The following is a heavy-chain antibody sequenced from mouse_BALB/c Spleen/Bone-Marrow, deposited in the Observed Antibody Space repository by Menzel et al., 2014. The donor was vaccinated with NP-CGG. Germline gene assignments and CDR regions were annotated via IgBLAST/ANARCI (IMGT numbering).Heavy chain of an antibody. Sequence: VQLQQSGSVLVRPGASVRLSCKASGYTFTSSWMHWAKQRPGRGLEWIGEIHPNSGNTNYNEKFKGKATLTVDTSSSTAYVDLSSLTSEDSAVYYCARGDPYCRYSDYWGQGTTLTVSS. D-gene: IGHD2-14*01. CDR2: IHPNSGNT. CDR3: ARGDPYCRYSDY. V-gene: IGHV1S130*01. CDR1: GYTFTSSW. J-gene: IGHJ2*01.